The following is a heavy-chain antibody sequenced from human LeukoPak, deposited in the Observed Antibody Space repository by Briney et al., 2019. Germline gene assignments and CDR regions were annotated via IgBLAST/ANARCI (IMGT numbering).Heavy chain of an antibody. Sequence: PSETLSLTCTVSGGSISSSSYYWGWIRQPPGKGLEWIGSIYYSGSTYYNPSLKSRVTISVDTSKNQFSLKLSSVTAADTAVYYCARVNTMIVVVTNYYYYYYMDVWGKGTTVTVSS. V-gene: IGHV4-39*01. J-gene: IGHJ6*03. D-gene: IGHD3-22*01. CDR3: ARVNTMIVVVTNYYYYYYMDV. CDR2: IYYSGST. CDR1: GGSISSSSYY.